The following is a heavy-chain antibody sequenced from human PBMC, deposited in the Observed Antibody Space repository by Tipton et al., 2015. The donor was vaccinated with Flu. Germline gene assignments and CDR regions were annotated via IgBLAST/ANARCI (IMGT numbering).Heavy chain of an antibody. CDR1: GDSISRGSYY. V-gene: IGHV4-61*02. J-gene: IGHJ5*01. CDR2: IYTNANT. CDR3: ARRDYSNYVSDPRNWLDS. Sequence: TLSLTCTVSGDSISRGSYYYNWIRQPAGEGLDWIGRIYTNANTNYKAFLKSRVTISMDRSKNRFSLELKSVTAADTAVYYCARRDYSNYVSDPRNWLDSWGQGTQVSVAS. D-gene: IGHD4-11*01.